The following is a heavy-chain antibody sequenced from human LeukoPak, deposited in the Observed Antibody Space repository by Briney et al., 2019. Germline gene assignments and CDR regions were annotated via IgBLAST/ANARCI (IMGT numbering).Heavy chain of an antibody. CDR3: AREMDYSSGWYSAFDI. Sequence: GGSLRLSCAASGFTFSSYSMNWVRQAPGKGLEWVSSISSSSSYIYYADSVKGRFTISRDNAKNSLYLQMNSLRAEDTAVYYCAREMDYSSGWYSAFDIWGQGTMVTVSS. J-gene: IGHJ3*02. V-gene: IGHV3-21*01. CDR1: GFTFSSYS. D-gene: IGHD6-19*01. CDR2: ISSSSSYI.